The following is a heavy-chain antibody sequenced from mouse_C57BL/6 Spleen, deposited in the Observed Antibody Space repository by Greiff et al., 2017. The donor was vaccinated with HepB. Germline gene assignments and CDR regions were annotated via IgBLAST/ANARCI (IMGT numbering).Heavy chain of an antibody. CDR1: GYSFTGYY. CDR2: INPSTGGT. V-gene: IGHV1-42*01. CDR3: ARLKNYAMDY. Sequence: EVQLQQSGPELVKPGASVKISCKASGYSFTGYYMNWVKQSPEKSLEWIGEINPSTGGTTYNQKFKAKATLTVDKSSSTAYMQLKSLTSEDSAVYYCARLKNYAMDYWGQGTSVTVSS. D-gene: IGHD1-3*01. J-gene: IGHJ4*01.